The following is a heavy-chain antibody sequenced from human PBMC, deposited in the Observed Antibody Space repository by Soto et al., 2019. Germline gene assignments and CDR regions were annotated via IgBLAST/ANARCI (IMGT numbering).Heavy chain of an antibody. Sequence: GGSLRLSCAASGFTFSNAWMNWVRQAPGKGLEWVGRIKSKTDGGTTDYAAPVKGRFTISRDDSKNTLYLQMNSLKTEDTAVYYCTTDHGSGWDTAISHYYYGMDVWGQGTTVTVSS. J-gene: IGHJ6*02. CDR2: IKSKTDGGTT. D-gene: IGHD5-18*01. CDR1: GFTFSNAW. V-gene: IGHV3-15*07. CDR3: TTDHGSGWDTAISHYYYGMDV.